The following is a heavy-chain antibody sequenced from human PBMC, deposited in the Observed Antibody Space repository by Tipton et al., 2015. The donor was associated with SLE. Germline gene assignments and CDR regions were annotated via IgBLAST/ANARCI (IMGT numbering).Heavy chain of an antibody. CDR3: AREGGYYDSSGLGAFDI. V-gene: IGHV4-61*09. J-gene: IGHJ3*02. CDR2: IYTTGST. D-gene: IGHD3-22*01. CDR1: GGSISSGGYY. Sequence: TLSLTCTVSGGSISSGGYYWSWIRQPAGKGLEWIGYIYTTGSTNYNPSLKSRVTISVDTSKNQFSLKLSSVTAADTAVYYCAREGGYYDSSGLGAFDIWGQGTMVTVSS.